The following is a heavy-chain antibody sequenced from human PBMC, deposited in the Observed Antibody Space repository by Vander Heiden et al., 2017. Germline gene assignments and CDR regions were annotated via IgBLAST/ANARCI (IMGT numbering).Heavy chain of an antibody. Sequence: VQLLESGGGLVQPGGSLRLSCAASGFTFSSYAMSWVRQAPGKGLEWVSAISGSGGSTYYADSVKGRFTISRDNAKNTLYLQMNSLRAEDTAVYYCAKDRADNQLRFDYWGQGTLVTVSS. D-gene: IGHD2-2*01. CDR3: AKDRADNQLRFDY. V-gene: IGHV3-23*01. CDR2: ISGSGGST. J-gene: IGHJ4*02. CDR1: GFTFSSYA.